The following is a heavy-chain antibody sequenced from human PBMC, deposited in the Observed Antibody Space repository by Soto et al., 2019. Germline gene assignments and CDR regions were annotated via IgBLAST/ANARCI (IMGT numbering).Heavy chain of an antibody. V-gene: IGHV3-23*01. J-gene: IGHJ4*02. CDR2: ITDSGSST. CDR1: GFSFSNYA. Sequence: PVGSLRLSCATSGFSFSNYAMSWVRQAPGKGLEWVSLITDSGSSTYYADSMKGRFTISRDNSKNTLYLQMNSLRAADTAVYYCAKDKMATYYFDSWGQGTLVTVSS. CDR3: AKDKMATYYFDS.